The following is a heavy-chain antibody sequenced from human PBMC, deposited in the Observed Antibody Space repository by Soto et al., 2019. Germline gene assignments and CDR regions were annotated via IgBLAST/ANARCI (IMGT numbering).Heavy chain of an antibody. J-gene: IGHJ6*03. CDR3: ARGLGDDGDFSYYYYYYMDV. D-gene: IGHD4-17*01. CDR1: GYTFTSYD. CDR2: MNPNSGNT. Sequence: QVQLVQSGAEVKKPGASVKVSCKASGYTFTSYDINWVRQATGQGLEWMGWMNPNSGNTGYAQKLQSRVTMTRNTYISTAYMELSSLRSEDTAVYYCARGLGDDGDFSYYYYYYMDVWGKGTTVTVSS. V-gene: IGHV1-8*01.